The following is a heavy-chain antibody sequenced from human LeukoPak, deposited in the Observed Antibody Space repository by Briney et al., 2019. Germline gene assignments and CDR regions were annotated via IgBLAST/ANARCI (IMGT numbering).Heavy chain of an antibody. V-gene: IGHV3-23*01. CDR2: ISGSGSRT. CDR1: GFTFSSYA. Sequence: GGSLRLSCAASGFTFSSYAMSWVRQAPGKGLEWVSSISGSGSRTYYADPVKGRLTISRDNSKNTLYLQMNSLRAEDTAVYYCAKGDADYGFFPFDYWGQGTLVTVSS. D-gene: IGHD4-17*01. CDR3: AKGDADYGFFPFDY. J-gene: IGHJ4*02.